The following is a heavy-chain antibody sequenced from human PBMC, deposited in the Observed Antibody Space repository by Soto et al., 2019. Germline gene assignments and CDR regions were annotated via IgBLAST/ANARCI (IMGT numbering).Heavy chain of an antibody. V-gene: IGHV3-66*04. CDR3: ARQADGESPFDN. Sequence: EVQLVESGGGLVQPGGSLRLSCGVSGFTVSSSYMSWVRQAQGKGLEWVSILYSGGDTYYAGSVKGRFTISRDNSKNTLYLQPNSLRVEDTAVYFCARQADGESPFDNWGQGTLVTVSS. CDR1: GFTVSSSY. CDR2: LYSGGDT. J-gene: IGHJ4*02. D-gene: IGHD3-10*01.